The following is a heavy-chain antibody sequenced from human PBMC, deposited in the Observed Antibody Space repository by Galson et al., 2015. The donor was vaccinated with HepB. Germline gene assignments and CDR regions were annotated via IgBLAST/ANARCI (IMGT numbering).Heavy chain of an antibody. CDR2: ISPYNDDT. CDR1: GYTFSTYS. CDR3: ARGALVGVVGGSQSNWFDP. J-gene: IGHJ5*02. Sequence: SVKVSCKASGYTFSTYSITWVRQAPGQGLEWMGWISPYNDDTEYARKFQGRVTMTTDTFTSTAYMELRSLRSDDTAVYYCARGALVGVVGGSQSNWFDPWGQGTLVTVSS. V-gene: IGHV1-18*01. D-gene: IGHD2-15*01.